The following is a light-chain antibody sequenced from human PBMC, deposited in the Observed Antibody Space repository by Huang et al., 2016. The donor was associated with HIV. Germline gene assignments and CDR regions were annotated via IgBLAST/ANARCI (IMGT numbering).Light chain of an antibody. CDR2: DAS. CDR1: QSVSSY. J-gene: IGKJ4*01. Sequence: EIVLTQSPATLSLSPGERATLSCRASQSVSSYLAWYQQKPGQAPRLLIYDASNRATGSPARCSGSGAGTDVTLTISSLEPEDFAVYYCQQRSNWPPLTFGGGTKVEVK. V-gene: IGKV3-11*01. CDR3: QQRSNWPPLT.